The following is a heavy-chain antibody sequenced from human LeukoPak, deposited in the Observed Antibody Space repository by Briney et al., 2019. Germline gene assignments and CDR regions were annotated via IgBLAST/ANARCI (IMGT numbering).Heavy chain of an antibody. J-gene: IGHJ4*02. CDR1: GFTFSSYS. Sequence: GGSLRLSCAASGFTFSSYSMNWVRQAPGKGLEWVSSISSSSSYIYYADSVKGRFTISRDNAKNSLYLQMNSLRAEDRAVYYCARDLGDYYFDYWGQGTLVTVSS. V-gene: IGHV3-21*01. CDR2: ISSSSSYI. CDR3: ARDLGDYYFDY. D-gene: IGHD3-3*01.